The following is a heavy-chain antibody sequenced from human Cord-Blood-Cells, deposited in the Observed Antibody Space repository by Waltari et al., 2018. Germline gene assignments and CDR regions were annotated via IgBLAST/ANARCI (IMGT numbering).Heavy chain of an antibody. V-gene: IGHV1-2*02. J-gene: IGHJ3*02. CDR3: ARDWDNIAARAFDI. CDR1: GYTFTGYY. D-gene: IGHD6-6*01. CDR2: INPNSGGT. Sequence: QVQLVQSGAEVTKPGASVKVSCRASGYTFTGYYMHWVRQAPGQGLEWMGWINPNSGGTNYAQKFQGRVTMTRDTSISTAYMELSRLRSDDTAVYYCARDWDNIAARAFDIWGQGTMVTVSS.